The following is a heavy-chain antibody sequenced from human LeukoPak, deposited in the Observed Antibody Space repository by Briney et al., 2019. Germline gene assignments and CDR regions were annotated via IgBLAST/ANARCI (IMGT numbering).Heavy chain of an antibody. J-gene: IGHJ6*02. CDR2: ISGSGGST. CDR3: ASGIAAAGFYYGMDV. V-gene: IGHV3-23*01. CDR1: GFTLSSYA. D-gene: IGHD6-13*01. Sequence: PGGSLRLSCAASGFTLSSYAMSSVRQAPGRGLEWVSAISGSGGSTYYADSVKGGFTISRDNSKNTLYLQINSLRAEDTAVYYCASGIAAAGFYYGMDVSGQGTTVTVSS.